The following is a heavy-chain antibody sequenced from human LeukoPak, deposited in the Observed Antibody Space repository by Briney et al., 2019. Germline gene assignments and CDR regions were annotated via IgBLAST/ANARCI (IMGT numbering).Heavy chain of an antibody. CDR2: IYYSGST. Sequence: PSETLSLTCTVSGGSISSYYWSWIRQPPGKGLEWIGYIYYSGSTNYNPSLKSRVTISVDTSKNQFSLRLTSVTAADAAVYYCVRDRELNYWGQGTLVTVSS. J-gene: IGHJ4*02. V-gene: IGHV4-59*01. D-gene: IGHD3-10*01. CDR1: GGSISSYY. CDR3: VRDRELNY.